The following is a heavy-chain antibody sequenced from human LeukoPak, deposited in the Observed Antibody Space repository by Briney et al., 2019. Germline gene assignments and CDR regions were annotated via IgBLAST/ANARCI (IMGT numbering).Heavy chain of an antibody. D-gene: IGHD6-6*01. V-gene: IGHV3-21*01. CDR2: ISSSSSYT. CDR3: ARASSSSGINWFDP. CDR1: GFTFSSYS. Sequence: PGGSLRLSCAASGFTFSSYSMNWVRQAPGKGLEWVSSISSSSSYTYYADSVKGRFTISRDNAKNSLYLQMNSLRAEDTAVYYCARASSSSGINWFDPWGQGTLVTVSS. J-gene: IGHJ5*02.